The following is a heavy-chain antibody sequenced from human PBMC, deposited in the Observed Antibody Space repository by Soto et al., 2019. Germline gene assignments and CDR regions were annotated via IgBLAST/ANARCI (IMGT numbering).Heavy chain of an antibody. V-gene: IGHV3-11*06. Sequence: QVQLVESGGGLVKPGGSLRLSCAASGFTFSDYYMSWIRQAPGKGLEWVSYISSSSSYTNYADSVKGRFTISRDNAKNSLYLQMNSLRAEDTAVYYCAVDTAMESPLQFDYWGQGTLVTVSS. J-gene: IGHJ4*02. CDR1: GFTFSDYY. CDR2: ISSSSSYT. D-gene: IGHD5-18*01. CDR3: AVDTAMESPLQFDY.